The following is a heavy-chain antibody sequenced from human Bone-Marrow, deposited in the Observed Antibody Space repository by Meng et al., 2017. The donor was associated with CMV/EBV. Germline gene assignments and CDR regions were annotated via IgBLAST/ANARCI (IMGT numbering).Heavy chain of an antibody. V-gene: IGHV3-21*01. CDR3: AEGVHQHYYYYYGMDV. CDR2: ISSSSSYI. Sequence: GESRKISCADSGFTFRSYSMNWVRQAPGQGLEWVSSISSSSSYIYYADSVKGRFTISRDNAKNSLYLQMNSLTAEYTAVYYCAEGVHQHYYYYYGMDVWGQGTTVTVSS. J-gene: IGHJ6*02. CDR1: GFTFRSYS.